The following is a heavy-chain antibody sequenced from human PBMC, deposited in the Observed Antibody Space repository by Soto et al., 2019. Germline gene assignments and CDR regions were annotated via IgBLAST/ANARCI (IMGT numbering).Heavy chain of an antibody. CDR3: TRATGYSYGDYYYYYGMDV. CDR1: GFTFSGSA. J-gene: IGHJ6*02. CDR2: IRSKANSYAT. D-gene: IGHD5-18*01. Sequence: GGSLRLSCAASGFTFSGSAMHWVRQASGKGLEWVGRIRSKANSYATAYAASVKGRFTISRDDSKNTAYLQMNSLKTEDTAVYYCTRATGYSYGDYYYYYGMDVWGQGTTVTVS. V-gene: IGHV3-73*01.